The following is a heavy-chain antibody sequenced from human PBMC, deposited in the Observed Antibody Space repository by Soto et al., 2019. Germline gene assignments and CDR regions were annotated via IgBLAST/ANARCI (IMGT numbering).Heavy chain of an antibody. V-gene: IGHV4-61*01. CDR1: GGSVSSGSYY. J-gene: IGHJ6*02. Sequence: QVQLQESGPGLVKPSETLSLTCTVSGGSVSSGSYYWSWIRQPPGKGLEWIGYIYYSGSTNYNPSLKSRVTISVDTSKNQFSLKLSSVTAADTAVYYCARDLDERTGAPSLRTYYYYGMDVWGQGTTVTVSS. D-gene: IGHD1-26*01. CDR3: ARDLDERTGAPSLRTYYYYGMDV. CDR2: IYYSGST.